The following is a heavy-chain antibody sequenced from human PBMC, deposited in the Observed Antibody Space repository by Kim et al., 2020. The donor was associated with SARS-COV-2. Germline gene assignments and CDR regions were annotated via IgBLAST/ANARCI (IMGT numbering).Heavy chain of an antibody. J-gene: IGHJ6*02. CDR1: GFTFSNAW. CDR3: TTVIVDRGYSSGWYSYYYYYGMDV. Sequence: GGSLRLSCAASGFTFSNAWMSWVRQAPGKGLEWVGRIKSKTDGGTTDYAAPVKGRFTISRDDSKNTLYLQMNSLKTEDTAVYYCTTVIVDRGYSSGWYSYYYYYGMDVWGQGTTVTVSS. D-gene: IGHD6-19*01. CDR2: IKSKTDGGTT. V-gene: IGHV3-15*01.